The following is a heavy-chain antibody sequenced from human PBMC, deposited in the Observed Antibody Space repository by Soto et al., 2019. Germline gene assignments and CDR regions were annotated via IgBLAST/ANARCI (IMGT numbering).Heavy chain of an antibody. V-gene: IGHV4-59*01. CDR3: ARVPFVGYFDWLDP. CDR2: MHHTQGT. D-gene: IGHD3-9*01. Sequence: PSETLSLTCSVSGASISSYYWTWIRQPPGGGLEWIGYMHHTQGTNDNPSLRGRVHMSIDTSMNQFSLRLSSVPASYTAVNYCARVPFVGYFDWLDPWGRGTLVTVSS. CDR1: GASISSYY. J-gene: IGHJ5*02.